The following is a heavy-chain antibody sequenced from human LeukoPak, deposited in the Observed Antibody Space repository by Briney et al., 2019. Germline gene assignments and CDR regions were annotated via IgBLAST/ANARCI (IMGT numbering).Heavy chain of an antibody. CDR2: IYYSGST. J-gene: IGHJ4*02. CDR1: GGSISSGGYY. Sequence: RASETLSLTCTVSGGSISSGGYYWSWIRQHPGKGLEWIGYIYYSGSTYYNPSLKSRVTISVDTSKNQFSLKLSSVTAADTAVYYCASGPLTSPYFDYWGQGTLVTVSS. V-gene: IGHV4-31*03. CDR3: ASGPLTSPYFDY. D-gene: IGHD2-21*02.